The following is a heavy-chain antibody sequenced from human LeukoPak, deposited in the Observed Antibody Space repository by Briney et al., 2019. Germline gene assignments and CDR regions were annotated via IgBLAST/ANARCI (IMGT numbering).Heavy chain of an antibody. D-gene: IGHD4-11*01. V-gene: IGHV1-2*06. Sequence: GASVKVSCKASGYTFTGYYMHWVRQAPGQGLEWMGRINPNSGGTNYAQKFQGRVTMTRDTSISTAYMELSRLRSEDTAVYYCARVNARTTVTTGVYYYYGMDVWGQGTTVTVSS. CDR3: ARVNARTTVTTGVYYYYGMDV. CDR1: GYTFTGYY. CDR2: INPNSGGT. J-gene: IGHJ6*02.